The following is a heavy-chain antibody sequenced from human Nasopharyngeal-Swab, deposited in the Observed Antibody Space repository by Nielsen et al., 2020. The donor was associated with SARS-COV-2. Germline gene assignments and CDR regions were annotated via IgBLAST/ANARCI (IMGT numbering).Heavy chain of an antibody. CDR2: IIPIFGTA. V-gene: IGHV1-69*13. J-gene: IGHJ4*02. Sequence: SVKVSCKASGGTFSSYAISWVRQAPGQGLEWMGGIIPIFGTANYAQKFRGRVTITADEFTSTAYMELSSLRSEDTAVYYCARGGGIAAAVTFDYWGQGTLVTVSS. D-gene: IGHD6-13*01. CDR3: ARGGGIAAAVTFDY. CDR1: GGTFSSYA.